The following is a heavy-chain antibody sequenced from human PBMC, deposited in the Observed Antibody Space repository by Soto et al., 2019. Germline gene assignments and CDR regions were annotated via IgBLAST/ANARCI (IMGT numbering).Heavy chain of an antibody. V-gene: IGHV3-33*01. CDR2: IWYDGSNK. CDR3: ARDFGSTLQAIDY. J-gene: IGHJ4*02. Sequence: QVQLVESGGGVVQPGRSLRLSCAASGFTFSSYGMHWVRQAPGKGLEWVAVIWYDGSNKYYADSVKGRFTISRDNSKNSLYLQMNSLRAEYTAVYYCARDFGSTLQAIDYWGQGTLVTVS. CDR1: GFTFSSYG. D-gene: IGHD4-4*01.